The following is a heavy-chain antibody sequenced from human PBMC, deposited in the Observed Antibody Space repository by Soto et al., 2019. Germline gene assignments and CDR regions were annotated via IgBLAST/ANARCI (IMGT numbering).Heavy chain of an antibody. J-gene: IGHJ6*02. V-gene: IGHV3-21*01. Sequence: PGGYLRLSCAASGFTFSSYSMNWVRQAPGKGLEWVSSISSSSSYIYYADSVKGRFTISRDNAKNSLYLQMNSLRAEDTAVYYCASATSSCYYYYGMDVWGQGTTVTVSS. CDR3: ASATSSCYYYYGMDV. CDR1: GFTFSSYS. CDR2: ISSSSSYI. D-gene: IGHD6-13*01.